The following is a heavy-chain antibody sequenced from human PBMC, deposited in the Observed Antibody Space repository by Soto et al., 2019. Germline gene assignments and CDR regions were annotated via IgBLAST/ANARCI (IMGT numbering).Heavy chain of an antibody. CDR2: INAGNGNT. Sequence: ASVKVSCKASGYTFTSYAMHWVRQAPGQRLEWMGWINAGNGNTKYSQKFQGRVTITRDTSASTAYMELSSLRSEDTAVYYCAREESTRFLEWFPRSYYYYGMDVWGQGTTVTVSS. CDR1: GYTFTSYA. CDR3: AREESTRFLEWFPRSYYYYGMDV. J-gene: IGHJ6*02. D-gene: IGHD3-3*01. V-gene: IGHV1-3*01.